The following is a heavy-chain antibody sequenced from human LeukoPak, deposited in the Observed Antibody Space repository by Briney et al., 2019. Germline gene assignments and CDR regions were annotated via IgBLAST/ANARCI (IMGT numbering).Heavy chain of an antibody. V-gene: IGHV3-23*01. D-gene: IGHD3-3*01. CDR3: AKGTYYDFWSGYYE. CDR1: GFTSGDYW. CDR2: ISGSGGST. Sequence: GGSLRLSCTASGFTSGDYWMSWLRQAPGKGLEWVSAISGSGGSTYYADSVKGRFTISRDNSKNTLYLQMNSLRAEDTAVYYCAKGTYYDFWSGYYEWGQGTLVTVSS. J-gene: IGHJ4*02.